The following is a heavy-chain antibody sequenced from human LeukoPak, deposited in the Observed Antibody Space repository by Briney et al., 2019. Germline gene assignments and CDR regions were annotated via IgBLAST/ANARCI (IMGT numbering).Heavy chain of an antibody. CDR2: IRSKAYGGTT. J-gene: IGHJ4*02. CDR3: TRGRGDSSSWSFDY. D-gene: IGHD6-13*01. CDR1: GFTFGDYA. V-gene: IGHV3-49*04. Sequence: PGRSLRLSCTASGFTFGDYAMSWVRQAPGKGLEWVGFIRSKAYGGTTEYAASVKGRFTISRDDSKSIAYLQMNSLKTEDTAVYYCTRGRGDSSSWSFDYWGQGTLVTVSP.